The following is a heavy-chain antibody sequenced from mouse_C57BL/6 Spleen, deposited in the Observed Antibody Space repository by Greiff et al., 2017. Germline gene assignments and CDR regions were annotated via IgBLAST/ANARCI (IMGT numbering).Heavy chain of an antibody. CDR3: AESTGTKGYFDY. D-gene: IGHD4-1*02. J-gene: IGHJ2*01. Sequence: VQLQQSGPELVKPGASVKMSCKASGYTFTDYNMHWVKQSHGKSLEWIGYINPNNGGTSYNQKFKGKATLTVNKSSSTAYMELRSLTSEDSAVYYCAESTGTKGYFDYWGQGTTLTVSS. CDR1: GYTFTDYN. V-gene: IGHV1-22*01. CDR2: INPNNGGT.